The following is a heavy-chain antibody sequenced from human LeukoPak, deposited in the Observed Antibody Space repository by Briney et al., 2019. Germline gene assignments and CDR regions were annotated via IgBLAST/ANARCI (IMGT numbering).Heavy chain of an antibody. V-gene: IGHV5-51*01. CDR2: IYPGDSDT. CDR1: GYSFTSYW. J-gene: IGHJ3*02. CDR3: ARPPTQIEYSYGYHDAFDI. D-gene: IGHD5-18*01. Sequence: GESLKISCKGSGYSFTSYWIGWVRQMPGKGLEWMGIIYPGDSDTRYSPSFQGQVTISADKSISTAYLQWSSLKASDTAMYYCARPPTQIEYSYGYHDAFDIWGQGTMVTVSS.